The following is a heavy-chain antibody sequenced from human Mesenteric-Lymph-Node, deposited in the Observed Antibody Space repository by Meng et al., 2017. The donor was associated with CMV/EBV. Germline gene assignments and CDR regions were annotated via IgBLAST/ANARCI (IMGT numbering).Heavy chain of an antibody. CDR2: IYRGDNT. Sequence: EVCLGEFGGGLWQTGGFLRLSCAASGFNVRDKYMSWVRQAPGKGLEWVCIIYRGDNTYYIDSVKDRFTVSRDNSKNTMYLQMNSLRVEDTAVYYCTGDSVSNPNLDYWGQGTLVTVSS. D-gene: IGHD3-10*01. CDR3: TGDSVSNPNLDY. CDR1: GFNVRDKY. V-gene: IGHV3-66*01. J-gene: IGHJ4*02.